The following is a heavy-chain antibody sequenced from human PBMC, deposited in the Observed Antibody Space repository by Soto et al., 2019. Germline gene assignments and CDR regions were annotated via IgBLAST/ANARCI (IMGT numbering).Heavy chain of an antibody. D-gene: IGHD5-12*01. CDR2: IIPIFGTA. CDR1: GGTFSSYA. CDR3: AHLNSGYDDY. V-gene: IGHV1-69*13. J-gene: IGHJ4*02. Sequence: ASVKVSCKASGGTFSSYAISWVRQAPGQGLEWMGGIIPIFGTANCAQKFQGRVTITADESTSTAYMELSSLRSEDTAVYYCAHLNSGYDDYWGQGTLVTVSS.